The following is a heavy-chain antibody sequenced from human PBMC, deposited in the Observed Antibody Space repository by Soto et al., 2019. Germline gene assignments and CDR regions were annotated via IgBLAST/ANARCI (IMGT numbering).Heavy chain of an antibody. CDR1: GGTFSRYA. D-gene: IGHD1-7*01. CDR3: ARARETTEGGYFDY. V-gene: IGHV1-69*12. J-gene: IGHJ4*02. Sequence: QVQLVQSGAEVKKPGSSVKVSCKASGGTFSRYAIAWVRQAPGQGLEWMGGIIPLFGTANYAQKFQGRVTIIAGESTTTAYMELSSLRSEDTAVYYCARARETTEGGYFDYWGQGTLVTVSS. CDR2: IIPLFGTA.